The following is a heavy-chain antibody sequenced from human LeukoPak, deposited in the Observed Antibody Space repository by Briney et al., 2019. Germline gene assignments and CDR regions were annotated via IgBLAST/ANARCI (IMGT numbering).Heavy chain of an antibody. Sequence: GGSLRLSCAASGFTFSSYSMNWVRQAPGKGLEWVSSISSSSYIYYADSVKGRFTISRDNSKNTLYLQMNSLRAGDTAVYYCAQMGPVAGTNYWGQGTLVTVSS. J-gene: IGHJ4*02. CDR2: ISSSSYI. CDR1: GFTFSSYS. CDR3: AQMGPVAGTNY. V-gene: IGHV3-21*01. D-gene: IGHD6-19*01.